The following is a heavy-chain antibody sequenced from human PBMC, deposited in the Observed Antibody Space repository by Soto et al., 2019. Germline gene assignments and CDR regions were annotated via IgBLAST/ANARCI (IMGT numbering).Heavy chain of an antibody. CDR1: GGSFSGYY. D-gene: IGHD2-2*02. J-gene: IGHJ5*02. CDR3: ARVRVIVVVPAAIRGEYNWFEP. Sequence: QVQLQQWGAGLLKPSETLSLTCAVYGGSFSGYYWSWIRQPPGKGLEWIGEINHSGSTNYNPSLKSRVTISVDTSKNQFSLMLSSVTAADTAVYYCARVRVIVVVPAAIRGEYNWFEPWGQGTLVTVSS. CDR2: INHSGST. V-gene: IGHV4-34*01.